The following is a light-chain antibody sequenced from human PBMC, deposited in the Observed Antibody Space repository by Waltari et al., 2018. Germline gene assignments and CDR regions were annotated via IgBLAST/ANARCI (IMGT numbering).Light chain of an antibody. J-gene: IGLJ1*01. CDR2: EVS. CDR3: SSYTTSSAPGV. CDR1: ASEVGAYDF. V-gene: IGLV2-14*01. Sequence: QSALTQPASVSGSPGPSITISCPGTASEVGAYDFVSWYQQHPGKAPPLIIYEVSNRPSGISNRFSASKSGNTASLTISGLQAEDEADYYCSSYTTSSAPGVFGTGTRVTVL.